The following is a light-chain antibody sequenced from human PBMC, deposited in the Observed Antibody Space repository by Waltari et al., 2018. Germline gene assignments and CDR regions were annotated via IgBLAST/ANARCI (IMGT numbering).Light chain of an antibody. CDR3: TSWDDNLNGWL. V-gene: IGLV1-44*01. CDR2: RND. Sequence: QSVLTPPPSASGPPGQRVTISCSGTLSNIGHNTATWYQQVPGTAPKLLSSRNDQRPSGVSDRFSGSKSGTSASLAISGLQSEDEADYYCTSWDDNLNGWLFGGGTKVTVL. CDR1: LSNIGHNT. J-gene: IGLJ3*02.